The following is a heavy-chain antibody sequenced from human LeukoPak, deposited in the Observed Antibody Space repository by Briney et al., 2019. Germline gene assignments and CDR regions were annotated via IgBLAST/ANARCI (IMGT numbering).Heavy chain of an antibody. V-gene: IGHV4-38-2*02. Sequence: SETLSLTCNVSGYSISSGFYWGWIRPSPGEGLEWIATIFHSGSIFYNPSLKGGVSLSVDTSQNQFSLELNSVTAADTAVYYCARMAVSYYYDSSTYSPVAFDVWGQGTMVTVSS. D-gene: IGHD3-22*01. CDR2: IFHSGSI. J-gene: IGHJ3*01. CDR3: ARMAVSYYYDSSTYSPVAFDV. CDR1: GYSISSGFY.